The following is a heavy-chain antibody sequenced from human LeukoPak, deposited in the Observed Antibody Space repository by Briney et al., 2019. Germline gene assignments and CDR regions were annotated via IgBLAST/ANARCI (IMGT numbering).Heavy chain of an antibody. CDR2: IIPIFGTA. J-gene: IGHJ6*03. Sequence: GASVKVSCKASGYTFTSYGISWVRQAPGQGLEWMGWIIPIFGTANYAQKFQGRVTITADESTSTAYMELSSLRSEDTAVYYCARGKMATTKNPPYYYYYYMDVWGKGTTVTISS. D-gene: IGHD5-24*01. CDR3: ARGKMATTKNPPYYYYYYMDV. V-gene: IGHV1-69*13. CDR1: GYTFTSYG.